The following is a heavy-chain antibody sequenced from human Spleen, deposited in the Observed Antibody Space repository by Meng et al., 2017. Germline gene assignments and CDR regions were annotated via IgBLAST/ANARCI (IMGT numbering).Heavy chain of an antibody. CDR3: ARLILDSSGYYYIMDY. Sequence: QVQLQESGPGLVKPSGTLSLTCGVSGGSISSSNWWTWVRQPPGKGLEWIGEIYHSGSTNYSPSLKSRVTLSVDKSKNQFSLKLRSVTAADTAVYYCARLILDSSGYYYIMDYWGQGTLVTASS. CDR1: GGSISSSNW. J-gene: IGHJ4*02. D-gene: IGHD3-22*01. CDR2: IYHSGST. V-gene: IGHV4-4*02.